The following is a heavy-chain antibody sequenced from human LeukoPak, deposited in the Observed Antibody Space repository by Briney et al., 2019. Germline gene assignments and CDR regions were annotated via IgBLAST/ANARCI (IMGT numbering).Heavy chain of an antibody. J-gene: IGHJ6*02. CDR3: ARVGYSSSWIPLYYYYGMDV. Sequence: ASVKDSCKASGYTFTSYDINWVRQATGQGLEWMGWMNPNSGNTGYAQKFQGRVTMTRNTSISTAYMELSSLRSEDTAVYYCARVGYSSSWIPLYYYYGMDVWGQGTTVTVSS. CDR1: GYTFTSYD. V-gene: IGHV1-8*01. CDR2: MNPNSGNT. D-gene: IGHD6-13*01.